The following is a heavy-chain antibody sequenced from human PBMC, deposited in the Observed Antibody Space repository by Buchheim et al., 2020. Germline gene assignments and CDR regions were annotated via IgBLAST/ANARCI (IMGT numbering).Heavy chain of an antibody. J-gene: IGHJ4*02. CDR1: GGSISSYY. CDR2: IYYSGST. CDR3: ARVSDDYSNKFDY. D-gene: IGHD4-11*01. Sequence: QVQLQESGPGLVKPSETLSLTCTVSGGSISSYYWSWIRQPPGKGLEWIGYIYYSGSTNYNPSLKSRVTISVDTSKNQFSLKLSSVTAADTAVYYCARVSDDYSNKFDYWGQGTL. V-gene: IGHV4-59*01.